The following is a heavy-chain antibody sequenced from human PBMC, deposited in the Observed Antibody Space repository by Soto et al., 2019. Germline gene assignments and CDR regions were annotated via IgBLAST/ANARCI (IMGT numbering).Heavy chain of an antibody. CDR2: IYTAGGT. V-gene: IGHV3-53*01. J-gene: IGHJ5*02. CDR3: ARASPVAKGGFDP. CDR1: GFTVSNTY. Sequence: GGSLRLSCAASGFTVSNTYMTWVRQPPGKGLECVSVIYTAGGTNYADSVKGRFIISRDNSKNTLYLQMNSLRAEDTAVYYCARASPVAKGGFDPWGQGTLVTVSS. D-gene: IGHD2-2*01.